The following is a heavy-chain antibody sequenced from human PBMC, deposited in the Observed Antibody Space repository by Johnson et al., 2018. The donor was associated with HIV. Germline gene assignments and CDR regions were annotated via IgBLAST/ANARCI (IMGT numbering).Heavy chain of an antibody. J-gene: IGHJ3*02. D-gene: IGHD6-13*01. Sequence: QVQLVESGGGVVQPGRSLRLSCAASGFTFSSYAMHWVRQAPGKGLEWVSVIYSGGSTYYADSVKGRFTISRDNSKNTLYLQMNSLSAEDTAVYYCARDYQDSRIDAFDIWGQGTMVTVSS. CDR3: ARDYQDSRIDAFDI. V-gene: IGHV3-NL1*01. CDR2: IYSGGST. CDR1: GFTFSSYA.